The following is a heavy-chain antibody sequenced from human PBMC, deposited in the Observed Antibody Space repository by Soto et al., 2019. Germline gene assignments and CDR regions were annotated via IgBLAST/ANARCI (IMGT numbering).Heavy chain of an antibody. Sequence: VGSLRLSCAASGFTFSTYSMNWVRQAPGKGLEWVSSISYTSTYIYYADSVKGRFTISRDNAKNSLFLQMNSLRAEYTALYYCERVGALIIDWGHVTLVTVSS. J-gene: IGHJ4*01. CDR2: ISYTSTYI. CDR3: ERVGALIID. CDR1: GFTFSTYS. V-gene: IGHV3-21*01. D-gene: IGHD2-8*01.